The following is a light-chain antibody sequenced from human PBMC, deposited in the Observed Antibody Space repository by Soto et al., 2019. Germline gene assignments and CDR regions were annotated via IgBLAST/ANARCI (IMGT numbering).Light chain of an antibody. J-gene: IGKJ4*01. CDR3: QKYNSAPLT. Sequence: DIQMTQSPSSLSASLGDRVTITCRASQVIGVYLAWFQQKPGKVPKLLIYAASTLQSGVPSRFSGSGSGTDFTLTISSLQPEDFATYYCQKYNSAPLTFGGGTKVEIK. V-gene: IGKV1-27*01. CDR1: QVIGVY. CDR2: AAS.